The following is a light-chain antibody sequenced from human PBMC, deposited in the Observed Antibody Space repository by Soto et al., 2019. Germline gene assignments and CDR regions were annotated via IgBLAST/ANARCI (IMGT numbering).Light chain of an antibody. Sequence: DIQMTQSPSTLSASVGDIVTITCRASQSISSWLAWYQQKPGKAPKLLIYKASSLESGVPSRFSGSGSGTEFTLTISSLQPDDFANYYCQQYNSSPTFGQGNKVEIK. CDR2: KAS. V-gene: IGKV1-5*03. CDR3: QQYNSSPT. CDR1: QSISSW. J-gene: IGKJ1*01.